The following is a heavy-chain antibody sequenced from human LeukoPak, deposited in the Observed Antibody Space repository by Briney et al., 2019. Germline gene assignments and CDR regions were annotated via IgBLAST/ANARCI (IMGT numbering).Heavy chain of an antibody. J-gene: IGHJ4*02. Sequence: GGSLRLSCAASGFTFSSYSMNWVRQAPGKGLEWVSSISSSSSYIYYADSVKGRFTISRDNAKNSLYLRMNSLRAEDTAVYYCASGYNWEDHFDYWGQGTLVTVSS. CDR1: GFTFSSYS. CDR3: ASGYNWEDHFDY. V-gene: IGHV3-21*01. CDR2: ISSSSSYI. D-gene: IGHD1-1*01.